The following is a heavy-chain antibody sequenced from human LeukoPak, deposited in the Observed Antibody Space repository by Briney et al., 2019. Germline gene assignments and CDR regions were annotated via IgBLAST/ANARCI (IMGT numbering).Heavy chain of an antibody. CDR1: GFTFSSYS. Sequence: GGSLRLSCAASGFTFSSYSMNWVRQAPGKGLEWVSSISSSSSYMYYADSVKGRFTISRDNAKNSLYLQMNSLRAEDTAVYYCASGRDSGYWGQGTLVTVSS. V-gene: IGHV3-21*01. J-gene: IGHJ4*02. CDR2: ISSSSSYM. D-gene: IGHD3-10*01. CDR3: ASGRDSGY.